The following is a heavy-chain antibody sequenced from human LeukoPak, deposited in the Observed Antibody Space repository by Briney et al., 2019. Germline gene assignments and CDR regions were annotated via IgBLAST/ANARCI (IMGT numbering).Heavy chain of an antibody. Sequence: ASVKVSCKASGYTFTSYYMHWVRQAPGQGLEWMGIINPSGGSTSYAQKFQGRVTMTRDTSTRTVYMELSSLRSEDTAVYYCAWTPYDSGGYYSHWGQGTLVTVSS. J-gene: IGHJ4*02. D-gene: IGHD3-22*01. CDR2: INPSGGST. V-gene: IGHV1-46*01. CDR1: GYTFTSYY. CDR3: AWTPYDSGGYYSH.